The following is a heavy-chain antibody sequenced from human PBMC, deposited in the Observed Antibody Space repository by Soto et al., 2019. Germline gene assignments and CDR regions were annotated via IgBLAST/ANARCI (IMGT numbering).Heavy chain of an antibody. V-gene: IGHV4-34*01. CDR1: GGSFIGYY. Sequence: SETLSLTCAVYGGSFIGYYWSWSRQPPGKGLEWIGEINHSGSTNYNPSLKSRVTISVDTSKNQFSLKLSSVTAADTAVYYCARGYSSSYHWFDPWGQGTLVTVSS. CDR2: INHSGST. D-gene: IGHD6-13*01. CDR3: ARGYSSSYHWFDP. J-gene: IGHJ5*02.